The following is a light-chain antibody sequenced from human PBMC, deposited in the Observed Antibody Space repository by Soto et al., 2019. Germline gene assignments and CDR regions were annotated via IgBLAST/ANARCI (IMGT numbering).Light chain of an antibody. J-gene: IGKJ2*01. V-gene: IGKV1-5*01. CDR2: DAS. Sequence: DIQMTQSPSTLSASIGDRVTITCRASQSINTWLAWYQQKPGKAPNLLIYDASNLASGVPSRFSGSGSGTEFTLVIVSLQPGDFATYYCQQYDTYSYTFGQGTKLEI. CDR1: QSINTW. CDR3: QQYDTYSYT.